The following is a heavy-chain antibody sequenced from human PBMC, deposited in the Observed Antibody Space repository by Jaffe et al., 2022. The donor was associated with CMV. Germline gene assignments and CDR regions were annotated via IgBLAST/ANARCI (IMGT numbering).Heavy chain of an antibody. D-gene: IGHD1-1*01. CDR2: ISSSGSTI. J-gene: IGHJ4*02. CDR1: GFTFSSYE. V-gene: IGHV3-48*03. CDR3: ARDETGTTPFDY. Sequence: EVQLVESGGGLVQPGGSLRLSCAASGFTFSSYEMNWVRQAPGKGLEWVSYISSSGSTIYYADSVKGRFTISRDNAKNSLYLQMNSLRAEDTAVYYCARDETGTTPFDYWGQGTLVTVSS.